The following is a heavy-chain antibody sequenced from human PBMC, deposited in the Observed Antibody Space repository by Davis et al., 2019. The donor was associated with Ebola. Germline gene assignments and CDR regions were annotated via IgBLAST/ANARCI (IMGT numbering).Heavy chain of an antibody. CDR3: AKDTSNIWFDV. J-gene: IGHJ3*01. Sequence: GESLKISCAASGFTFYNHAMSWVRQAPGKGLEWVSTLGTSADTYYADSVKGRFTISRDNSKNTLYLQMNGLRVEDTAIYYCAKDTSNIWFDVWGQGTMVTVSS. V-gene: IGHV3-23*01. CDR1: GFTFYNHA. D-gene: IGHD1-26*01. CDR2: LGTSADT.